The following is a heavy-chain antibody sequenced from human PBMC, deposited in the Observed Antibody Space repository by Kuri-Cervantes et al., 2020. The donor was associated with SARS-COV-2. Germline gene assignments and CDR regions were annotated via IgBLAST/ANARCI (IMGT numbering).Heavy chain of an antibody. Sequence: ASVKVSCKASGYTFTNYGISWVRQAPGQGLEWMGWINGYNDNTKYAQKLQGRVTMTTDTSTSTAYMELRSLRSDDTAVYYCARGIVVVVAAMGYFDYRGQGTLVTVSS. J-gene: IGHJ4*02. CDR1: GYTFTNYG. CDR2: INGYNDNT. V-gene: IGHV1-18*04. D-gene: IGHD2-15*01. CDR3: ARGIVVVVAAMGYFDY.